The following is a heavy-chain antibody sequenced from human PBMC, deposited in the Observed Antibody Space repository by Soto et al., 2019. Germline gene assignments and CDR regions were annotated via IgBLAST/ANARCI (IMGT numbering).Heavy chain of an antibody. CDR3: ARGGADSSSWYGDFDY. CDR1: GFTFSSYG. Sequence: QVQLVESGGGVVQPGRSLRLSCAASGFTFSSYGMHWVRQAPGKGLEWVAVIRYDGSNKSYVDSVKGRFSISRDNSKNTLHLQMNSLRAEDTAVYYCARGGADSSSWYGDFDYWGQGSLVTVSS. CDR2: IRYDGSNK. D-gene: IGHD6-13*01. V-gene: IGHV3-33*01. J-gene: IGHJ4*02.